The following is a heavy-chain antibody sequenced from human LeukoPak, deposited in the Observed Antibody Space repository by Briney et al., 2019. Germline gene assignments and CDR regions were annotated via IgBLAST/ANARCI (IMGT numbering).Heavy chain of an antibody. CDR3: ARELYSSGYHDAFDI. V-gene: IGHV4-34*01. J-gene: IGHJ3*02. Sequence: SETLSLTCAVYGGSFSGYYWSWIRQPPGKGLEWIGEINHSGSTNYNPSLKSRVTISVDTSKNQFSLKSSSVNAADTAVYYCARELYSSGYHDAFDIWGQGTMVTVSS. D-gene: IGHD3-22*01. CDR1: GGSFSGYY. CDR2: INHSGST.